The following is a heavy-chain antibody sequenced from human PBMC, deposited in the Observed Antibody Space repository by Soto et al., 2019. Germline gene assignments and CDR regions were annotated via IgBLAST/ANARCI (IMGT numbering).Heavy chain of an antibody. V-gene: IGHV3-48*01. Sequence: EVQLVESGGGLVQPGGSLRLSCAASGFTFSSYSMNWVRQAPGKGLEWVSYISSSSSTIYYADSVKGRFTISRDNAKNSLYLTMNSLRAEDTAVYYCASTLIMRGYSYGSFDYWGQGTLVTVSS. J-gene: IGHJ4*02. CDR1: GFTFSSYS. D-gene: IGHD5-18*01. CDR3: ASTLIMRGYSYGSFDY. CDR2: ISSSSSTI.